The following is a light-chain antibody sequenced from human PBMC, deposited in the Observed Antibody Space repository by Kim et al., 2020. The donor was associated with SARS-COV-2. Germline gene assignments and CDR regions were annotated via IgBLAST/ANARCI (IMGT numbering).Light chain of an antibody. Sequence: YELTQPPSVSVSPGQTASITCSGDKLGDKYACWYQQKPGQSPVLVIYQDSKRPSGIPERFSGSNSGNTATLTISGTQAMDEADYYCQAWDSSTAVFGGG. CDR3: QAWDSSTAV. V-gene: IGLV3-1*01. CDR2: QDS. CDR1: KLGDKY. J-gene: IGLJ3*02.